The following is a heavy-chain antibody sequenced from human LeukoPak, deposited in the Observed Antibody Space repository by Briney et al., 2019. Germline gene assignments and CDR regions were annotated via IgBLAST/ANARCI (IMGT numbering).Heavy chain of an antibody. CDR1: GCSFSMYA. D-gene: IGHD4-17*01. J-gene: IGHJ4*02. V-gene: IGHV1-69*10. CDR3: AGESHFQLRLLPDY. CDR2: IILIVGIA. Sequence: ASVKVSCKASGCSFSMYAMSWVRQAPGQGLEWMGWIILIVGIANYAQKFQGRVTITADKSTSTAYMELSSLRSEDTAVYYCAGESHFQLRLLPDYWGQGTLVTVSS.